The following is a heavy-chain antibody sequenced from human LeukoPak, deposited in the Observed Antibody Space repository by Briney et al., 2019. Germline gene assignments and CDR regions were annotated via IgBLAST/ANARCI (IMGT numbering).Heavy chain of an antibody. CDR1: GFTFSSYT. V-gene: IGHV3-21*01. CDR2: ISSSSSYI. J-gene: IGHJ1*01. D-gene: IGHD6-13*01. CDR3: ARDLGGSSWYPETKYFQH. Sequence: GGSLRLSCVASGFTFSSYTMNWVRQAPGKGLEWASSISSSSSYIYYADSMKGRFTISRDNAKNSLYLQMNSLRAEDTAVYYCARDLGGSSWYPETKYFQHWGQGTLVTVSS.